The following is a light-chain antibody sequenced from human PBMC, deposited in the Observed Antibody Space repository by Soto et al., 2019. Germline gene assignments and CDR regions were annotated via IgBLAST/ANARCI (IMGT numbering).Light chain of an antibody. CDR2: GND. Sequence: QAVVTQPPSVSGAPGQRVTISCTGSSSNIGAGFVVHWYQQLPGGVPKLLIFGNDKRPSGVPDRVSGSKSGTSGSLAITGLQAEDEADYYCQTYDSSLSGWVFGGGTKLTVL. V-gene: IGLV1-40*01. CDR1: SSNIGAGFV. CDR3: QTYDSSLSGWV. J-gene: IGLJ3*02.